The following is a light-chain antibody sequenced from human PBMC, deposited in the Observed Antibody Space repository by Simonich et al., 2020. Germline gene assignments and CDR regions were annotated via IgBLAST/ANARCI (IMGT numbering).Light chain of an antibody. Sequence: QSALTHPAPVSGSPGQSTTISSPGTSIDVGGYNYCSCYKKHPGKAPKLMFYDVCKWPSGGSNRFAGSKSGNTASLTIYGLQAEDEADYYCSSYTSSSTWVFGGGTKLTVL. CDR1: SIDVGGYNY. CDR3: SSYTSSSTWV. J-gene: IGLJ3*02. CDR2: DVC. V-gene: IGLV2-14*01.